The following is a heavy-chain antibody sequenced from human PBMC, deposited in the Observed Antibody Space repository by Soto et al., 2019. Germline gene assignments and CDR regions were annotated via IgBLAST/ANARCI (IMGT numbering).Heavy chain of an antibody. CDR1: GYTFTGYY. CDR3: ARDHQSIYCSSTSCPNYYYYYMDV. J-gene: IGHJ6*03. D-gene: IGHD2-2*01. V-gene: IGHV1-2*04. CDR2: INPNSGGT. Sequence: ASVKVSCKASGYTFTGYYMHWVRQAPGQGLEWMRWINPNSGGTNYAQKFQGWVTMTRDTSISTAYMELSRLRSDDTAVYYCARDHQSIYCSSTSCPNYYYYYMDVWGKGTTVTVSS.